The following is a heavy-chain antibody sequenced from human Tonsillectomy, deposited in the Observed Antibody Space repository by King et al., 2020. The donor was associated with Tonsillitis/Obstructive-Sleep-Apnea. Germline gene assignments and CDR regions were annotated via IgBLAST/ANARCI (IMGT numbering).Heavy chain of an antibody. CDR3: ARGKHYGDYDYYYYYGMDV. D-gene: IGHD4-17*01. CDR1: GGSISSYY. Sequence: VQLQESGPGLVKPSETLSLTCTVSGGSISSYYWSWIRQPPGKGLEWIGYIYYSGSTNYNPSLKSRVTISVDTSKNQFSLKLSSVTAADTAVYYCARGKHYGDYDYYYYYGMDVWGHGPTVTVSS. CDR2: IYYSGST. V-gene: IGHV4-59*01. J-gene: IGHJ6*02.